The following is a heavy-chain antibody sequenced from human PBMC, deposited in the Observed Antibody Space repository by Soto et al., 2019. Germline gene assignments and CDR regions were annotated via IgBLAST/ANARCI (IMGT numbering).Heavy chain of an antibody. Sequence: ASVKVSCKASGGTFSSYAISWVRQAPGQGLEWMGGIIPIFGTANYAQKFQGRVTITADKSTSTAYMELSSLRSEDTAVYYCATWRWTASYYYGMDVWGQGTTVTVSS. CDR3: ATWRWTASYYYGMDV. CDR2: IIPIFGTA. D-gene: IGHD2-15*01. CDR1: GGTFSSYA. J-gene: IGHJ6*02. V-gene: IGHV1-69*06.